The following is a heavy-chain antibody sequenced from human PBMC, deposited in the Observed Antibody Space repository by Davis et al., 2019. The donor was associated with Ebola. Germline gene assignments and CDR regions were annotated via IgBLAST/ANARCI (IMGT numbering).Heavy chain of an antibody. CDR3: ARGDNWNDFWYYYYGMDV. V-gene: IGHV1-2*06. Sequence: AASVKVSCKASGYTFTGYYMHWVRQAPGQGLEWMGRINPNSGGTNYAQKFQGRVTMTRDTSISTAYMELSRLRSDDTAVYYCARGDNWNDFWYYYYGMDVWGKGTTVTASS. CDR2: INPNSGGT. D-gene: IGHD1-20*01. J-gene: IGHJ6*04. CDR1: GYTFTGYY.